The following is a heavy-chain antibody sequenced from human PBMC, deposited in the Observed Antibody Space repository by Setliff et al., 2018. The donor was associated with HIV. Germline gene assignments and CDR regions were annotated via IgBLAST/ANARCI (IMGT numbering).Heavy chain of an antibody. CDR2: IYWSDDK. CDR1: GFSLSANGVG. Sequence: SGPTLVNPPPTLTLTCTFSGFSLSANGVGVGWIRQPPGKALEWLALIYWSDDKRYSPSLSGRLTITKDTSKNHVVLTMTNMDPVDTATYYCARSPRIQQRPRNHDAFDVWGQGTMVTVSS. V-gene: IGHV2-5*01. J-gene: IGHJ3*01. CDR3: ARSPRIQQRPRNHDAFDV. D-gene: IGHD5-18*01.